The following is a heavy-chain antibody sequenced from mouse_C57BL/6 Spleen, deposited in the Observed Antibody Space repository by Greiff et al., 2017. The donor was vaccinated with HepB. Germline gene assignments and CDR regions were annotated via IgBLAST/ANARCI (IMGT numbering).Heavy chain of an antibody. Sequence: VQLQQSGPELVKPGASVKISCKASGYAFSSSWMNWVKQRPGKGLEWIGRIYPGDGDTNYNGKFKGKATLTADKSSSTAYMQLSSLTSEDSAVYFCAAIYYDYGDYYFDYWGQGTTLTVSS. D-gene: IGHD2-4*01. CDR1: GYAFSSSW. CDR3: AAIYYDYGDYYFDY. J-gene: IGHJ2*01. V-gene: IGHV1-82*01. CDR2: IYPGDGDT.